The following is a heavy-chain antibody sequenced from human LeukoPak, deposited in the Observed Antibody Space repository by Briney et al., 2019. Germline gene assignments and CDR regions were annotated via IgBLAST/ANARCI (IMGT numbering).Heavy chain of an antibody. J-gene: IGHJ4*02. D-gene: IGHD2/OR15-2a*01. CDR1: GGSTRGYD. CDR2: MSTPGST. V-gene: IGHV4-4*07. CDR3: VRGGTFYFY. Sequence: SETLSLTCTVSGGSTRGYDWSWIRQPAGKGLEWIGSMSTPGSTNYNPSLKSRVSMSLDTSRNQFSLSLSSVTAADTAIYYCVRGGTFYFYWGQGTLVNVSS.